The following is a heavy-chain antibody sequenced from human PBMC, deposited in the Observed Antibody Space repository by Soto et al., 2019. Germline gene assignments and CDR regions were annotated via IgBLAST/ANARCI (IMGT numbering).Heavy chain of an antibody. CDR3: ARGKSSGWYRDLGDPRSYYFDY. D-gene: IGHD6-19*01. Sequence: SETLSLTCAVYGGSFSGYYWSWIRQPPGMGLEWIGEINHSGSTNYNPSLKSRVTISVDTSKNQFSLKLSSVTAADTAVYYCARGKSSGWYRDLGDPRSYYFDYWGQGTLVTVSS. CDR2: INHSGST. V-gene: IGHV4-34*01. CDR1: GGSFSGYY. J-gene: IGHJ4*02.